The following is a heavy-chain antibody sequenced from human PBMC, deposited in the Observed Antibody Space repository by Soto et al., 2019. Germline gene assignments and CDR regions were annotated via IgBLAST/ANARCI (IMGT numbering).Heavy chain of an antibody. CDR2: IFSNDEK. CDR1: GFSLSNARMG. J-gene: IGHJ6*03. V-gene: IGHV2-26*01. CDR3: ARIRDSSSNYYYYYMDV. Sequence: PTLVNPTETLTLTCTVSGFSLSNARMGVSWIRQPPGKALEWLAHIFSNDEKSYSTSLKSRLTISKDTSKSQVVLTMTNMDPVDTATYYCARIRDSSSNYYYYYMDVWGKGTTVTVSS. D-gene: IGHD6-6*01.